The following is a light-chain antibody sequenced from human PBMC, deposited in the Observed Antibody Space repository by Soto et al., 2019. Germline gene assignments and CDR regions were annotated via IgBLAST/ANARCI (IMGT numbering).Light chain of an antibody. CDR1: SSDVGSYDH. CDR3: ISYTGSSTSYV. V-gene: IGLV2-14*01. Sequence: QSVLTQSASVSGSPGQSITISCSGTSSDVGSYDHVAWYQQFPGKTPKLMIYEVSNRPSGVSSRFSGSKSGNTASLTISGLQAEDEADYYCISYTGSSTSYVFGSGTKVTVL. J-gene: IGLJ1*01. CDR2: EVS.